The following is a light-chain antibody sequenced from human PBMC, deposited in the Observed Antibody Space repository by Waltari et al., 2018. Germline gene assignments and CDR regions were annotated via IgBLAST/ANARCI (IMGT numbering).Light chain of an antibody. CDR3: QQYYTSPRT. CDR1: QSVLYSSNNRNY. Sequence: DIVMTQSPDSLAVSLGERATINCKSSQSVLYSSNNRNYLGWYQHKPGQPPKLLIYWASTRGAGVPERCSGGGAGTDFTLTISSLQAEDVAVYYCQQYYTSPRTFGQGTKVEIK. V-gene: IGKV4-1*01. J-gene: IGKJ1*01. CDR2: WAS.